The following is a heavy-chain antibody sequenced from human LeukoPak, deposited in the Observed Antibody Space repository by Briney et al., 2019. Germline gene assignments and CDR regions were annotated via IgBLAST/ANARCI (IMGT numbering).Heavy chain of an antibody. J-gene: IGHJ5*02. D-gene: IGHD4-23*01. CDR2: LIPIFRIT. CDR1: GGAFISAG. CDR3: VRVVDDGRFDP. Sequence: VAAAKVSCKASGGAFISAGICRVRQAPGQRVEGMGRLIPIFRITNYAQTFKGRVTITADKSTSTAYMELRTLRCEDTVVFYCVRVVDDGRFDPWGQETLVTASP. V-gene: IGHV1-69*04.